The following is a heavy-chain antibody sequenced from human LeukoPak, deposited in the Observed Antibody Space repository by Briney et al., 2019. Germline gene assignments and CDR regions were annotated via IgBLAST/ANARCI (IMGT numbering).Heavy chain of an antibody. V-gene: IGHV3-23*01. D-gene: IGHD3-22*01. CDR2: ISGSGGST. CDR3: AKDLGDYYDSSGYYL. J-gene: IGHJ4*02. CDR1: GFTFSSYG. Sequence: GGSLRLSCAASGFTFSSYGMSWVRQAPGKGLEWVSAISGSGGSTYYADSVKGRFTISRDNSKNTLYLQMNSLRAEDTAVYYCAKDLGDYYDSSGYYLGGQGTLVTVSS.